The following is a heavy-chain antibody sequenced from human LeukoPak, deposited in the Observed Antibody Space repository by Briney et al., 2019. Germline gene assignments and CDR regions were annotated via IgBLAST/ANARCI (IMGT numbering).Heavy chain of an antibody. J-gene: IGHJ6*03. CDR1: GYTFTSYY. CDR3: ARAGRLCVGTSCYRSSYYYYYMDV. D-gene: IGHD2-2*02. Sequence: APVKVSCKASGYTFTSYYMHWVRQAPGQGLEWMGIINPSGGSTSYAQKFQGRVTMTRDMSTSTVYMELSSLRSEDTAVYYCARAGRLCVGTSCYRSSYYYYYMDVWGKGTTVTVSS. V-gene: IGHV1-46*01. CDR2: INPSGGST.